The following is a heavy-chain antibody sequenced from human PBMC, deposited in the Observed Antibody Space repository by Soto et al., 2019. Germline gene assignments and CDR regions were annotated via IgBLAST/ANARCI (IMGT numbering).Heavy chain of an antibody. D-gene: IGHD3-10*01. J-gene: IGHJ4*02. Sequence: PSETLSLTCAVYGGSFIDYYWTWIRQSPGKGLEWIGEINPSGGFNYNPSLKSRVSISVATAKTQFSLKLTSVTAADTAVYYCARGRTYYYGSGRSALLYWGQASLVTVSS. CDR1: GGSFIDYY. V-gene: IGHV4-34*01. CDR2: INPSGGF. CDR3: ARGRTYYYGSGRSALLY.